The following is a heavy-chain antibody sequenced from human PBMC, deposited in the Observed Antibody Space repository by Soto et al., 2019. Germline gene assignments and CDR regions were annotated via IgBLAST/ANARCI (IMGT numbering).Heavy chain of an antibody. CDR3: ARGQNYGLADY. Sequence: QVRLVQSGAEVKKPGSSVKVSCKTSGSTFSSFTITWVRQAPGQGLEWMGRITPLLGVTKYAQKFQGTVTITADKSTSTAYMEMSSLRSEDTAVYYCARGQNYGLADYWGQGTLVTVSS. V-gene: IGHV1-69*02. CDR2: ITPLLGVT. D-gene: IGHD3-10*01. CDR1: GSTFSSFT. J-gene: IGHJ4*02.